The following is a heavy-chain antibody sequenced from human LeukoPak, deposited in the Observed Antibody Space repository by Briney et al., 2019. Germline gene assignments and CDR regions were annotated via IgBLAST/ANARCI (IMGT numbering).Heavy chain of an antibody. J-gene: IGHJ6*02. V-gene: IGHV1-2*02. CDR1: AYSFTGYY. CDR3: ARADAYNYHGMDV. D-gene: IGHD1-14*01. CDR2: INLNSGGT. Sequence: ASVKVSCKASAYSFTGYYLHWVRQAPGQGPECMGWINLNSGGTNYAQKIQGRVTMTRDTSIRTAYMQLSRLRFDDTAVYYCARADAYNYHGMDVWGQGTTVIVSS.